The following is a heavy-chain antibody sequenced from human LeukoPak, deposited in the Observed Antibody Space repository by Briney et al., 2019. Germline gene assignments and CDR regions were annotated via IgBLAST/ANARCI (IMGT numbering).Heavy chain of an antibody. CDR2: IYYSGST. J-gene: IGHJ3*02. CDR3: ARSTSGYYYAFDI. CDR1: GGSISSGGYY. V-gene: IGHV4-31*03. D-gene: IGHD3-22*01. Sequence: SETLSLTCTVSGGSISSGGYYWSWIRQHPGKGLEWIGYIYYSGSTYYNPSLKSRVTISVDTSKNQFSQFSLKLSSVTAADTVVYYCARSTSGYYYAFDIWGQGKMVTVSS.